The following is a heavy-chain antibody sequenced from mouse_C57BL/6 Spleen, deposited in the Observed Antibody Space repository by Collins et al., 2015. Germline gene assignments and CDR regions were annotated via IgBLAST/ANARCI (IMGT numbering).Heavy chain of an antibody. D-gene: IGHD2-3*01. Sequence: QVQLKQSGPGLVQPSQSLSITCTVSDFSLTTYGVHWVRQSPGKGLEWLGVIWSGGSTDHNAAFISRVSISKDNSKSQVFFKMNSLQADDTAIYYCARKGDGYFGAMDYWGQGTSVTVSS. CDR2: IWSGGST. V-gene: IGHV2-2*01. CDR1: DFSLTTYG. CDR3: ARKGDGYFGAMDY. J-gene: IGHJ4*01.